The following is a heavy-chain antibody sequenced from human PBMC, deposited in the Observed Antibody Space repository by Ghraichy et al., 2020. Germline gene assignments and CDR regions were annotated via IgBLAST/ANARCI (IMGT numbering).Heavy chain of an antibody. Sequence: GGSLRLSCAASGFSFSSDWMTWVRQAPGKGLEWVANINQDATDKNYVDSVKGRFTISRDNAQNSLYLQMNSLRAEDKAVYYCARDVGYCADCWGQGTLVTVSS. V-gene: IGHV3-7*01. CDR1: GFSFSSDW. D-gene: IGHD2-15*01. CDR2: INQDATDK. J-gene: IGHJ4*02. CDR3: ARDVGYCADC.